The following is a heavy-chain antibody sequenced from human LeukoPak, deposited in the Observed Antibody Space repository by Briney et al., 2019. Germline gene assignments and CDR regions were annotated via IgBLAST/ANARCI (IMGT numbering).Heavy chain of an antibody. CDR1: GGTFSSYA. V-gene: IGHV1-69*04. Sequence: SVKVSCKASGGTFSSYAISWVRHAPGQGLEWVGRIIPIFGIANYAQKFQGRVTITADKSTSTAYMELSILRSEDTAVYYCARDDYGGNSYPFDYWGQGTLVTVSS. J-gene: IGHJ4*02. D-gene: IGHD4-23*01. CDR2: IIPIFGIA. CDR3: ARDDYGGNSYPFDY.